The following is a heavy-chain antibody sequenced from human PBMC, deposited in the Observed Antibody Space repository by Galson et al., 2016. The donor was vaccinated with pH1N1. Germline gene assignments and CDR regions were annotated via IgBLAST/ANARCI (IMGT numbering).Heavy chain of an antibody. D-gene: IGHD7-27*01. CDR2: IKQDGSEK. CDR3: AKENWGCEY. CDR1: GFTFSRYY. Sequence: SLRLSCAASGFTFSRYYMTWVRQAPGKGLEWVANIKQDGSEKNYVDSVKGRFTISRDNAKNSVYLQMNSLRAEDTAVYCCAKENWGCEYWGQGTLVTVSS. V-gene: IGHV3-7*01. J-gene: IGHJ4*02.